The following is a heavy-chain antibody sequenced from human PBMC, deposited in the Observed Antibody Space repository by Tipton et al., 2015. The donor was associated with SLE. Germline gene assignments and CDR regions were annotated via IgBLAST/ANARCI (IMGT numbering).Heavy chain of an antibody. CDR3: ARAATRPFINFDS. Sequence: TLSLTCTVSGGSINSGYWSWIRQPPGKGLEWIDYVYYSGKTNCNPSLKGRLTISLDTSKNQFSLKLTSVTAADTAIYYCARAATRPFINFDSWGQGLLVTVSS. V-gene: IGHV4-59*01. D-gene: IGHD3-10*01. CDR2: VYYSGKT. J-gene: IGHJ4*02. CDR1: GGSINSGY.